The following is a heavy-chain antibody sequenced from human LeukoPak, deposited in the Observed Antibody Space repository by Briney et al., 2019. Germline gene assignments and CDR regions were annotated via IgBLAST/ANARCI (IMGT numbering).Heavy chain of an antibody. V-gene: IGHV3-48*03. Sequence: GGSLRLSCAASGFTFSSYEMNWVRQAPGKGLEWVSYISSSGSTIYYADSVKGRFTISRDNANNTLYLQMNSLRAEDTAVYYCARVRRYYGSGSLFDYWGQGTLVTVSS. CDR3: ARVRRYYGSGSLFDY. J-gene: IGHJ4*02. D-gene: IGHD3-10*01. CDR1: GFTFSSYE. CDR2: ISSSGSTI.